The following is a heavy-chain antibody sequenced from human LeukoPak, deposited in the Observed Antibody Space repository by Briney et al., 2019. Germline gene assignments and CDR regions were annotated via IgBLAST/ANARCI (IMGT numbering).Heavy chain of an antibody. D-gene: IGHD1-14*01. CDR1: GYSISSGYY. V-gene: IGHV4-38-2*01. CDR3: AGGPRWEPPLGY. J-gene: IGHJ4*02. Sequence: SETLSLTCAVSGYSISSGYYWGWIRQPPGKGLEWIGSIYHSGSTYYNPSLKSRVTISVDTSKNQFSLKLSSVTAADTAVYYCAGGPRWEPPLGYWGQGTLVTVSS. CDR2: IYHSGST.